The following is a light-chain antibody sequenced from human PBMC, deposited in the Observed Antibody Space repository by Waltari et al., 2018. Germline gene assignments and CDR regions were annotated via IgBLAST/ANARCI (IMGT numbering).Light chain of an antibody. J-gene: IGKJ2*01. V-gene: IGKV3-11*01. CDR2: DAS. Sequence: EIVFTQSPATLALPPGERATLSCKASQSVSSYLAWYQQKPGQAPRLLIYDASNRATGIPARFSGSGSGTDFTLTISSLEPEDFAVYYCQQRSNWPPMYTFGQGTKLEIK. CDR3: QQRSNWPPMYT. CDR1: QSVSSY.